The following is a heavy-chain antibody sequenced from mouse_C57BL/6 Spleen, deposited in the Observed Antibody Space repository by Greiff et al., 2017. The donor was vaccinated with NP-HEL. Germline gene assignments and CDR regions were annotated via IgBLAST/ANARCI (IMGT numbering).Heavy chain of an antibody. CDR3: VRYGFLYAMDY. Sequence: DVMLVESGGGLVQPKGSLKLSCAASGFSFNTYAMNWVRQAPGKGLEWVARIRSKSNNYATYYADSVKDRFTISRDDSESMLYLQMNNLKTEDTAMYYCVRYGFLYAMDYWGQGTSVTVSS. D-gene: IGHD2-2*01. CDR1: GFSFNTYA. J-gene: IGHJ4*01. CDR2: IRSKSNNYAT. V-gene: IGHV10-1*01.